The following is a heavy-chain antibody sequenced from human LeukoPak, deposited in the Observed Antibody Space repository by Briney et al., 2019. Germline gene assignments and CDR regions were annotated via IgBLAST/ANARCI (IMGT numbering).Heavy chain of an antibody. CDR1: GYSISSGYY. CDR3: ARRPSAGAFDI. V-gene: IGHV4-38-2*01. CDR2: IYHSGTT. Sequence: SETLSLTCAVSGYSISSGYYWGWIRQPPGKGLEWIGSIYHSGTTFCNSSLKSRLTISVDTSKNQFSLKLSSVTTSDTAVYYFARRPSAGAFDIWGQGTMVTVSS. J-gene: IGHJ3*02.